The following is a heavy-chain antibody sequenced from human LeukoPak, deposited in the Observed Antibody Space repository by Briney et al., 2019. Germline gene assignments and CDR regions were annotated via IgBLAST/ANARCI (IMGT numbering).Heavy chain of an antibody. D-gene: IGHD3-22*01. Sequence: GGSLRLSCAASGFTFSSYSMNWVRQAPGKGLEWVSSITTSSSYITYVDSVKGRFTISRDNTKSSLYLQMNSLRAEDTGVYYCARGPQKNGHSSGYPGYFDYWGQGTLVTVSS. V-gene: IGHV3-21*01. CDR2: ITTSSSYI. J-gene: IGHJ4*02. CDR1: GFTFSSYS. CDR3: ARGPQKNGHSSGYPGYFDY.